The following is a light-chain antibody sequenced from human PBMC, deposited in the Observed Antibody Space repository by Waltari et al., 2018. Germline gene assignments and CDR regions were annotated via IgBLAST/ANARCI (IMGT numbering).Light chain of an antibody. J-gene: IGKJ4*01. Sequence: TVLTPSPDTLSLSPGEGATLSCRASQSVTSISFSWYQQKPGQAPRLLIYGASSRATGFPDRFRGSGSGTDFTLTISRLEPEDFAVYYCQHYDGSVVTFGGGTKVESK. CDR1: QSVTSIS. CDR3: QHYDGSVVT. V-gene: IGKV3-20*01. CDR2: GAS.